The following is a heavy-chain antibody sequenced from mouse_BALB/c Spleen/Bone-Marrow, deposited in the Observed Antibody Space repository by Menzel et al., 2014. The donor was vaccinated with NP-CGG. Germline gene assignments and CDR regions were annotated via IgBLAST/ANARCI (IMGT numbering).Heavy chain of an antibody. CDR2: IDTSDTYS. CDR3: ARRGTIKEAWFAY. J-gene: IGHJ3*01. V-gene: IGHV1-69*01. CDR1: GYTFTDHW. D-gene: IGHD2-4*01. Sequence: QVQLQQSGAEPVMPGASVKMSCKASGYTFTDHWMHWVKQRPGQGLEWIGSIDTSDTYSSYNQKFKGKATLTVDESSSTAYMQLSSLTSEDSAVYYCARRGTIKEAWFAYWGQGTLVTVSA.